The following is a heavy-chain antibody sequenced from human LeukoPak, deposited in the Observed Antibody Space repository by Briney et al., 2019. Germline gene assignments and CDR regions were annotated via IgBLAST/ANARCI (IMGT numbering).Heavy chain of an antibody. Sequence: QPGGSLRLSCAASGFTFTTYSMVWVRQAPGKGLEYVSAISSNGGSTHYATPVKGRFTISRDNSKNTLYLQMGSLRAEDMAWYYCAREGAVNDYGEYRPFDYWGQGTLVTVSS. D-gene: IGHD4-17*01. CDR1: GFTFTTYS. J-gene: IGHJ4*02. CDR2: ISSNGGST. V-gene: IGHV3-64*01. CDR3: AREGAVNDYGEYRPFDY.